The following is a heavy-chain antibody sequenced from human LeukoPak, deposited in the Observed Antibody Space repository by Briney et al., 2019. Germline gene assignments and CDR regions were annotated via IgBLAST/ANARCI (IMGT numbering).Heavy chain of an antibody. CDR2: MNPNSGNT. D-gene: IGHD2-2*01. CDR3: ARVPRYCSSTSCYELGHFDY. J-gene: IGHJ4*02. CDR1: GYTFTSYD. Sequence: ASVKVSCKASGYTFTSYDINWVRQATGQGLEWMGWMNPNSGNTGYAQKLQGRVTMTRNTSISTAYMELSSLRSEDTAVYYCARVPRYCSSTSCYELGHFDYWGQGTLVTVSS. V-gene: IGHV1-8*01.